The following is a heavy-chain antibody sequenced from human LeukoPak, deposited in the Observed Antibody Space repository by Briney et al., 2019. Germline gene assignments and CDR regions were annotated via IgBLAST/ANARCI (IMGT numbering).Heavy chain of an antibody. V-gene: IGHV1-8*01. D-gene: IGHD2/OR15-2a*01. Sequence: ASVKVSCKASGYTFTSYDINWVRQATGQGLEWMGWMNPNSGNTGYAQKFQGRVTMTRNTSITTAYMELSSLRSEDTAVYYCARGRMKGSLVYMHVWGKGTTVTVSS. CDR1: GYTFTSYD. J-gene: IGHJ6*03. CDR2: MNPNSGNT. CDR3: ARGRMKGSLVYMHV.